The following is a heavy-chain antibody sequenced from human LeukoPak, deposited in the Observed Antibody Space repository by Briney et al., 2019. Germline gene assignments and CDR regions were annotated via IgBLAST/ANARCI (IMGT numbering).Heavy chain of an antibody. Sequence: GGSLRLSCAASGFTVSSTYMSWVRQAPGKGLEWVSVIYSGGNIYYIDSVKGRFTISRDTSKNTLYLQMNSLRAEDTAVYYCASSFWSGPVDYWGQGTLVTVSS. CDR1: GFTVSSTY. D-gene: IGHD3-3*01. CDR3: ASSFWSGPVDY. CDR2: IYSGGNI. J-gene: IGHJ4*02. V-gene: IGHV3-53*01.